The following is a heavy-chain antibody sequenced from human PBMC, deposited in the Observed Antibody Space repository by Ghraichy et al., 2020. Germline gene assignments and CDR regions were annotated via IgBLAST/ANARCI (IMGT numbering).Heavy chain of an antibody. CDR3: AKLSRGYSGYDYPYYFDS. CDR1: GYSFTKYW. D-gene: IGHD5-12*01. Sequence: GESLNISCKASGYSFTKYWIGWLRQMPGQGLEWMGIVYPGDSDTRYSPSFQGQVTISADKSISTASLQSSSLKASDTAMYYGAKLSRGYSGYDYPYYFDSWGQGTLVTVSS. V-gene: IGHV5-51*01. J-gene: IGHJ4*02. CDR2: VYPGDSDT.